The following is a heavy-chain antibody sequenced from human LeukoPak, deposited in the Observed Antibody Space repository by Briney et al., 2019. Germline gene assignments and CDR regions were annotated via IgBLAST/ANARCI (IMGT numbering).Heavy chain of an antibody. CDR2: ISNSGGST. CDR1: GFTFSSYA. CDR3: AKGAYYHGSGRYFDY. D-gene: IGHD3-10*01. Sequence: PGGSLRLSCAASGFTFSSYAMSWVRQAPGKGLEWVSVISNSGGSTFYADSVKGRFTISRDNSKNTLYLQMNSLRAEDTAVYYCAKGAYYHGSGRYFDYWGQGTLVTVSS. V-gene: IGHV3-23*01. J-gene: IGHJ4*02.